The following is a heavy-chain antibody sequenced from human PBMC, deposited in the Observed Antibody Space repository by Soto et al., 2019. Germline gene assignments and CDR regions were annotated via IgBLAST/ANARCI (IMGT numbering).Heavy chain of an antibody. D-gene: IGHD3-9*01. CDR2: IYWDDDK. CDR1: GFSLSTSGVG. V-gene: IGHV2-5*02. CDR3: AHRNILTGSKTFDY. J-gene: IGHJ4*02. Sequence: QITLKESGPTLVKPTQTLTLTCTFSGFSLSTSGVGVGWIRQPPGKALEWLALIYWDDDKRYSPSLKSRLTITKDTSQNQVVLTMTNMDPVDTATYYCAHRNILTGSKTFDYWGQGTLVTVSS.